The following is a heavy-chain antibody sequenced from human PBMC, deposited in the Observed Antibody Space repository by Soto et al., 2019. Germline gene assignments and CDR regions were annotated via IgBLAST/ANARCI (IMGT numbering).Heavy chain of an antibody. J-gene: IGHJ3*02. CDR1: GGSIPTGGRY. CDR3: AQALVFTGGDGFDI. V-gene: IGHV4-31*02. D-gene: IGHD1-1*01. CDR2: IYYSGNT. Sequence: QVRLQEWGPGLVKPSQTLSLKCSVSGGSIPTGGRYWSWIRQLPGKGLEWIGDIYYSGNTYYNASLKGRVTISVDAAKNQFSLKLSSVTAADTAVYYCAQALVFTGGDGFDIWGQGRLVTVSS.